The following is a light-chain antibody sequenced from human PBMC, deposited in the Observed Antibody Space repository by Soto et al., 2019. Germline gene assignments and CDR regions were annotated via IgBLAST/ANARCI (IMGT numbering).Light chain of an antibody. CDR1: QSILYSSDNKNY. J-gene: IGKJ1*01. V-gene: IGKV4-1*01. Sequence: DIVMTQSPDSLAVSLGERATINCKSSQSILYSSDNKNYLAWYQQKPGQPPKLLIYWASTRQSGVPDRFSGSGSGTDFTLTINSLQAEDVAVYYCQQYNNWPRTFGQGTKVDI. CDR2: WAS. CDR3: QQYNNWPRT.